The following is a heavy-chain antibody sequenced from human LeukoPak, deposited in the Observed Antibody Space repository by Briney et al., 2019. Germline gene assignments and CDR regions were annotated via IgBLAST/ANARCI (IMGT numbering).Heavy chain of an antibody. CDR2: IHHSGRT. CDR3: ARDHLANLASRLFDP. Sequence: SETLSLTCTVSGYSISSDYYWGWIRPPPGKGLEWIGSIHHSGRTYHNPSLKSRVTISVDTSKNQFSLKLSSVTAADTAVYYCARDHLANLASRLFDPWGQGTLVTVSS. V-gene: IGHV4-38-2*02. CDR1: GYSISSDYY. J-gene: IGHJ5*02. D-gene: IGHD3-3*01.